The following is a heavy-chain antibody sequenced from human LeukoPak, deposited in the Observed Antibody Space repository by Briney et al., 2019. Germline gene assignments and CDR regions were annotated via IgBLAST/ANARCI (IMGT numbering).Heavy chain of an antibody. CDR1: GFTFSSYS. V-gene: IGHV3-21*01. CDR2: ISSSSSYI. CDR3: ARDPLGTRPGFDY. J-gene: IGHJ4*02. Sequence: GGSLRLSCAASGFTFSSYSMSWVRQAPGKGLEWVSSISSSSSYIYYADSVKGRFTISRDNAKNSLYLQMNSLRAEDTAVYYCARDPLGTRPGFDYWGQGTLVTVSS. D-gene: IGHD1-1*01.